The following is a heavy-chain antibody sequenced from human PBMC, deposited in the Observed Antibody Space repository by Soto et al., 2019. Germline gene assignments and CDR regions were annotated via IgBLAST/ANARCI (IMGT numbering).Heavy chain of an antibody. CDR3: ARDQVKGTMTIL. CDR1: GFTFINYA. Sequence: QVQLVESGGGVVQPGRSLRLSCAASGFTFINYAMHWVRQAPGKGLEWVAVISYDGSNKYYADSVKGRFTISRDNSKNTMYLQVNSLSAEDTSVYHCARDQVKGTMTILGGRGTLVTVSS. J-gene: IGHJ4*02. CDR2: ISYDGSNK. D-gene: IGHD4-17*01. V-gene: IGHV3-30-3*01.